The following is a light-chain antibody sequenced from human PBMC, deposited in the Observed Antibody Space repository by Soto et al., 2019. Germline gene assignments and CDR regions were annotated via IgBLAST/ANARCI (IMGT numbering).Light chain of an antibody. CDR1: SSDVGGYDF. CDR2: EVN. J-gene: IGLJ1*01. CDR3: SSYAGSNNYV. V-gene: IGLV2-8*01. Sequence: QSALTQPPSASGSPGQSVTISCTGTSSDVGGYDFVSWYQQHPGKAPKLMIYEVNKRPSGVPDRFSGSKSGNTASLTVSGLQAEDEADYYCSSYAGSNNYVFGTGTEVTVL.